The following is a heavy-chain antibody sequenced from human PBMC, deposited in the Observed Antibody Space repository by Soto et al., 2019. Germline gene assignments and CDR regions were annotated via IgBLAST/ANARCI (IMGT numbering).Heavy chain of an antibody. CDR1: GFTFSEDY. CDR2: ISPSGSTT. J-gene: IGHJ6*02. CDR3: ARDFGMDV. Sequence: GGSLRLSCSASGFTFSEDYMSCVRQVPGKGLEWVSYISPSGSTTDYADSVKGRFTISRDNVNNSLFLQMNSLRADDTAVYYCARDFGMDVWGHGIKVTVSS. V-gene: IGHV3-11*01.